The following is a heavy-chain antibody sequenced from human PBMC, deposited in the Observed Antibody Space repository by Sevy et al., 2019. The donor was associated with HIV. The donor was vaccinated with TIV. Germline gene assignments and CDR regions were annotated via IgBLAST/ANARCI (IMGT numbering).Heavy chain of an antibody. CDR2: IKSKTDGGTT. CDR1: GFTFSNAW. D-gene: IGHD7-27*01. Sequence: GGSLRLSCAASGFTFSNAWMSWVRQAPGKGLEWVGRIKSKTDGGTTDYAAPMKGRFTISRDDSKNTLYLQMNSLKTEDTAVYYCTTANWGTAYYYYYGMDVWGQGTTVTVSS. J-gene: IGHJ6*02. CDR3: TTANWGTAYYYYYGMDV. V-gene: IGHV3-15*01.